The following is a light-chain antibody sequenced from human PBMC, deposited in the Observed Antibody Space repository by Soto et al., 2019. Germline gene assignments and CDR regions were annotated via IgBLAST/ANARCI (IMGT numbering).Light chain of an antibody. CDR1: QRVSSSY. CDR2: GAS. J-gene: IGKJ2*01. CDR3: QQYGSSPGT. Sequence: LVLTQAPGTLSLSPGERATLSCRASQRVSSSYLAWYQQKPGQAPRLLIYGASSRATGIPDRFSGSGSVTDFTLTISRLEPADFAVYYCQQYGSSPGTFVQGTTLEIK. V-gene: IGKV3-20*01.